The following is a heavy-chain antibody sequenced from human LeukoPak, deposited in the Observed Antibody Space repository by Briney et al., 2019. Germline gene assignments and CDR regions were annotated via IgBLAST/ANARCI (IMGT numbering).Heavy chain of an antibody. CDR1: GYTFTSNY. Sequence: ASVKVSCKASGYTFTSNYIHWVRQAPGQGLEWMGMIYPRDGSTSYAQKFQGRVTVTRDTSTSTVHMELSGLRSEDTAVYYCARDQEAFDYWGQGTLVTVSS. CDR3: ARDQEAFDY. J-gene: IGHJ4*02. CDR2: IYPRDGST. V-gene: IGHV1-46*01.